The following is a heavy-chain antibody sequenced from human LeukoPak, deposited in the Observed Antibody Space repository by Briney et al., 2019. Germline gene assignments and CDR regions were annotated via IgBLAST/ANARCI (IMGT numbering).Heavy chain of an antibody. Sequence: GGSLRLSCAASGFTVRDFWMAWFRQAPGKGLEWVAHIKEDGTAKYYVDSVRGRFTISKDDDKNSLSLQLNSLRVEDTAVYYCVRGGWELDYWGQGTLVTVSS. CDR2: IKEDGTAK. J-gene: IGHJ4*02. D-gene: IGHD4-23*01. CDR3: VRGGWELDY. CDR1: GFTVRDFW. V-gene: IGHV3-7*01.